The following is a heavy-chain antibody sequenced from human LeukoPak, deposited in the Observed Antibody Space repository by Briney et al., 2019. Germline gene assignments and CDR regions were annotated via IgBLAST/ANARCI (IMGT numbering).Heavy chain of an antibody. CDR3: AKNTSSSPWFDP. D-gene: IGHD6-6*01. J-gene: IGHJ5*02. V-gene: IGHV4-61*08. CDR2: VYYIGTT. CDR1: GGSVRSPDSY. Sequence: PSQTLSLTCIISGGSVRSPDSYWSWIRQPPGKGLEWIGNVYYIGTTSYNSSLKSRVTISIDMSKSQFSLEVTSVTAADTAVYYCAKNTSSSPWFDPWGQGTLVTVSS.